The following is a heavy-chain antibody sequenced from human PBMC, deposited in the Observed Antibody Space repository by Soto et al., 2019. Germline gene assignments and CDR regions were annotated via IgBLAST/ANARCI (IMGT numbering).Heavy chain of an antibody. D-gene: IGHD3-10*01. CDR1: GLAFGNYA. Sequence: PGGSLRLSCRASGLAFGNYAMNWVRQVQVRGLERVAGVSTNGRSTDYADSVRGRFTISRDSSKITVYLQMNSLRAEDKAVYYCAKDRAFNYFYGMDVWGQGTTVTVSS. J-gene: IGHJ6*02. CDR2: VSTNGRST. CDR3: AKDRAFNYFYGMDV. V-gene: IGHV3-23*01.